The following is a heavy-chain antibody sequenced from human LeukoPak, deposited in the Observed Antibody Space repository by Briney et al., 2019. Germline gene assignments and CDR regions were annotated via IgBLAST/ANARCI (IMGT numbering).Heavy chain of an antibody. CDR1: GGSFSGYY. CDR3: VRGSRVYCGGDCYYY. Sequence: SETLSLTCTVFGGSFSGYYWSWIRQPPDKGLEWIGEINPSGSTNYNPSLKTRVTISTDTSKSHFSLNLNFVTAADTGVYYCVRGSRVYCGGDCYYYWGQGTLVTVSS. CDR2: INPSGST. V-gene: IGHV4-34*01. D-gene: IGHD2-21*02. J-gene: IGHJ4*02.